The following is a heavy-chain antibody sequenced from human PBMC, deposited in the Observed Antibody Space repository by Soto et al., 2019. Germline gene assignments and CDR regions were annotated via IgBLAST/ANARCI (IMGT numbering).Heavy chain of an antibody. V-gene: IGHV2-5*02. Sequence: SGPTLVNPTQTLTPTCTFSGFSLSTRGVGVGWIRQPPGKALKWLALIYWDDNRRYSPSLKGRLTITKDTSKNQVVLTMTNMDPVDTATYYCAHSPSGWYPFDYWGQGTLVTVSS. CDR1: GFSLSTRGVG. D-gene: IGHD6-19*01. CDR2: IYWDDNR. CDR3: AHSPSGWYPFDY. J-gene: IGHJ4*02.